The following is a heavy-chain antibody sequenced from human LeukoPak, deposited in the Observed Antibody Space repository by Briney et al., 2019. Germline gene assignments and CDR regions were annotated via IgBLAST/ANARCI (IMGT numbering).Heavy chain of an antibody. CDR3: ARDPYDSSWGLCYFDY. D-gene: IGHD3-22*01. Sequence: GGSLRLSCAASGFSFSGHWMNWVRQPPGKGLEWVANIKQDGSDKYYVDSVKGRFTISRDNAKNSLYLQMNSLRAEDTAVYYCARDPYDSSWGLCYFDYWGQGNLVTVSS. CDR1: GFSFSGHW. CDR2: IKQDGSDK. V-gene: IGHV3-7*04. J-gene: IGHJ4*02.